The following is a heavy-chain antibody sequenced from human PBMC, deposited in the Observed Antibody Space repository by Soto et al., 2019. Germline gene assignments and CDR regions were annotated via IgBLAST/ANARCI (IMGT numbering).Heavy chain of an antibody. CDR3: ARAGSSSSSGWSYYYYYMDV. V-gene: IGHV1-18*01. Sequence: QVQLVQSGAEVKKPGASVKVSCKASGYTFTSYVISWVRQAPGQGLEWMGWISAYNGNTNYAQKLPGRVTLTTDTPTSAAYMELRSLRSDDTAVDYCARAGSSSSSGWSYYYYYMDVWGKGTTVTVSS. J-gene: IGHJ6*03. D-gene: IGHD6-6*01. CDR1: GYTFTSYV. CDR2: ISAYNGNT.